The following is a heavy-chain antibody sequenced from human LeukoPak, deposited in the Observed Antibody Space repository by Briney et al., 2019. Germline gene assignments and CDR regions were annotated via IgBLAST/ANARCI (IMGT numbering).Heavy chain of an antibody. Sequence: PGGSLRLSCAASGFTVSSNYMSWVRQAPGKGLEWVSVIYSGGSTYYADSVKGRFTISRDNSKNTLYLQMNSLRAEDTAVYYCARGLRYGGNSPTDYWGQGTLVTVSS. CDR2: IYSGGST. J-gene: IGHJ4*02. D-gene: IGHD4-23*01. CDR3: ARGLRYGGNSPTDY. CDR1: GFTVSSNY. V-gene: IGHV3-53*01.